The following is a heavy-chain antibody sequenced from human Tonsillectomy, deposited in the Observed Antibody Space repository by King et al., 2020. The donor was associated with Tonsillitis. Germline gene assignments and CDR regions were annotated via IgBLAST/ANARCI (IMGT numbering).Heavy chain of an antibody. Sequence: HITLKESGPTLVKPTQTLTLTCTFSGFSLSISGVGVGWIRQPPGKALEWLALIYWNDDKRYSPSLKSNLTITKDTSKNQVVLTMTNMDPVDTATYYCAHSRSYNWNDITQYYFDYWGQGTLVTVSS. CDR1: GFSLSISGVG. J-gene: IGHJ4*02. V-gene: IGHV2-5*01. CDR3: AHSRSYNWNDITQYYFDY. D-gene: IGHD1-20*01. CDR2: IYWNDDK.